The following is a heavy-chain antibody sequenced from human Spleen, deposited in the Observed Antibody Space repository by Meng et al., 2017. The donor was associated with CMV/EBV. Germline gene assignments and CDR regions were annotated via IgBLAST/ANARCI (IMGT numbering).Heavy chain of an antibody. CDR2: IYYSGST. D-gene: IGHD1-7*01. J-gene: IGHJ4*02. V-gene: IGHV4-61*01. Sequence: SETLSLTCTVSGGSVSSGTYYWSWIRQPPGKGLEWIAYIYYSGSTNYNPSLKSRVTISVDTSKNQFSLKVSSVTAADTAVYYCARVRDGTTYYFDYWGQGTLVTVSS. CDR3: ARVRDGTTYYFDY. CDR1: GGSVSSGTYY.